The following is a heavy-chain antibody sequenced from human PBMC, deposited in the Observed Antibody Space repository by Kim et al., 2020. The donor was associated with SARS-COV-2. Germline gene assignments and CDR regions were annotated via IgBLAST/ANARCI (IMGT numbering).Heavy chain of an antibody. CDR3: VSMIRRLVDFEY. Sequence: YYADSVKGRFTISRDNSTQTLSLQMSSLGVEDTALYFCVSMIRRLVDFEYWGQGALVTVAS. J-gene: IGHJ4*02. D-gene: IGHD3-10*01. V-gene: IGHV3-23*01.